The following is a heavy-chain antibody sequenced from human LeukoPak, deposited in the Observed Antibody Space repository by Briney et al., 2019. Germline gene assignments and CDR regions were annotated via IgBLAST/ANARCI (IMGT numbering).Heavy chain of an antibody. CDR1: GYTFTSYG. CDR3: ARDAASYCSGGSCQPRGHYYYYGMDV. V-gene: IGHV1-18*01. D-gene: IGHD2-15*01. J-gene: IGHJ6*02. CDR2: ISAYNGKT. Sequence: ASVKVSCKASGYTFTSYGISWVRQAPGQGLEWMGWISAYNGKTNYAQKLQGRVTMTTDTSTSTAYMELRSLRSDDTAVYYCARDAASYCSGGSCQPRGHYYYYGMDVWGQGTTVTVS.